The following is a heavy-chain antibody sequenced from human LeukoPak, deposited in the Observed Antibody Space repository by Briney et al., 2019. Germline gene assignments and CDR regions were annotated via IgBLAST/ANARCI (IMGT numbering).Heavy chain of an antibody. Sequence: GASVKVSCKPSGYTCSNYGLTWVRQAPGQGLEWMGWISGHNGDTRYAQKVQGRITVTTDTSTSTAYMELRSLRSDDTAVYYCAGEIWNSRDTSGPLDPWGQGTLVTVSS. CDR2: ISGHNGDT. V-gene: IGHV1-18*01. J-gene: IGHJ5*02. CDR1: GYTCSNYG. D-gene: IGHD6-19*01. CDR3: AGEIWNSRDTSGPLDP.